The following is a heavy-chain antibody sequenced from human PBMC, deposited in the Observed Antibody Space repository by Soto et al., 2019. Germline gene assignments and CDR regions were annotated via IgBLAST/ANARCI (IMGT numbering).Heavy chain of an antibody. J-gene: IGHJ3*02. CDR1: GGSISSYY. CDR3: AREVERWELLVGASDI. V-gene: IGHV4-4*07. D-gene: IGHD1-26*01. Sequence: SEPLSLTCTVSGGSISSYYWSWIRQPAGKGLEWIGRIYTSGSTNYNPSLKSRVTMSVDTSKNQFSLKLSSVTAADTAVYYCAREVERWELLVGASDIWGQGTMVTVSS. CDR2: IYTSGST.